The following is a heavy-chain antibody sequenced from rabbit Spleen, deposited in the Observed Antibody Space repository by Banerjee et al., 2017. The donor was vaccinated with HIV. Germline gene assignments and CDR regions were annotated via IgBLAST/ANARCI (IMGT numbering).Heavy chain of an antibody. D-gene: IGHD6-1*01. CDR2: IYVGSSGST. J-gene: IGHJ4*01. CDR3: ARGDSSGYADAGYLSTFNL. V-gene: IGHV1S40*01. Sequence: QSLEESGGDLVKPGGSLTLTCTASGFSFSSSYWICWVRQAPGKGLEWIACIYVGSSGSTYYASWAKGRFTISKTSSTTVTLQMTSLTAADTATYFCARGDSSGYADAGYLSTFNLWGPGTLVTVS. CDR1: GFSFSSSYW.